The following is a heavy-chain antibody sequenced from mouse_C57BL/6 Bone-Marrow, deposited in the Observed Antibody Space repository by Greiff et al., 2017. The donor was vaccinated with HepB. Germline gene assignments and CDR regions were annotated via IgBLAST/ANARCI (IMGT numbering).Heavy chain of an antibody. V-gene: IGHV1-74*01. J-gene: IGHJ1*03. CDR1: GYTLTSYW. Sequence: QVQLQQPGAELVKPGASVKVSCKASGYTLTSYWMHWVKQRPGQGLEWIGRIHPSDSDTNYNQKFKGKATLTVDKSSSTAYMQLSSLTSEDSAVYYCAKFPYHCYGSSYGYFDVWGTGTTVTVSS. D-gene: IGHD1-1*01. CDR3: AKFPYHCYGSSYGYFDV. CDR2: IHPSDSDT.